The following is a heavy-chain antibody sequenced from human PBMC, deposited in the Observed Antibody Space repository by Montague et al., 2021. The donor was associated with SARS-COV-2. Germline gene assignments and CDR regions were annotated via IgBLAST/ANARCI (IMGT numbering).Heavy chain of an antibody. CDR3: TLLQEHL. CDR1: GFTFNDYA. J-gene: IGHJ6*01. V-gene: IGHV3-9*01. Sequence: SLRLSCATSGFTFNDYAMHWVRQAPGKGLEWVSGISWNSDTINYADSVKGRFTTSRDNAENSLYLQMNSLHQGPIGLPPGTLLQEHLWG. CDR2: ISWNSDTI.